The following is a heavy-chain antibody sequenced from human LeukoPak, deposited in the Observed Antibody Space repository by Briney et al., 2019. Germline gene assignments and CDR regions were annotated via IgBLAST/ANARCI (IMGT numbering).Heavy chain of an antibody. CDR3: ARGTTAAAGIFDC. CDR2: IYSSGST. Sequence: PSETLSLTCSVSGVSISGYYWSWVRQPAGKGLVWIGRIYSSGSTNYNPSLNSRVTMSVDTSNNQFSLRLTSVTAADTAVYYCARGTTAAAGIFDCWGQGTLVTVSS. V-gene: IGHV4-4*07. CDR1: GVSISGYY. D-gene: IGHD6-13*01. J-gene: IGHJ4*02.